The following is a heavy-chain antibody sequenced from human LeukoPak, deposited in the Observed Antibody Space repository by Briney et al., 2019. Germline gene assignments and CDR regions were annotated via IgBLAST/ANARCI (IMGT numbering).Heavy chain of an antibody. Sequence: EASVKVSCKASGFTFTSSAVQWVRQARGQRLEWIGWIDVGSGNTNYAQKFQERATITRDMSTSTAYMELSSLRSEDTAVYYCAAGFGYDILTGYSPSWGQGTLVTVSS. CDR2: IDVGSGNT. CDR3: AAGFGYDILTGYSPS. CDR1: GFTFTSSA. D-gene: IGHD3-9*01. J-gene: IGHJ5*02. V-gene: IGHV1-58*01.